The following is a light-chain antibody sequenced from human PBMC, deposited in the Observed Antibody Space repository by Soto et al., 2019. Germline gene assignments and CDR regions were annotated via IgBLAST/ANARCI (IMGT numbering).Light chain of an antibody. J-gene: IGLJ2*01. CDR3: SSYSSSTTRVL. Sequence: QSVLTQPASVSGSPGQSITISCTGTSSDVGGYNYVSWYQQHPGKAPKLIIYDVTNRPSGLSYRFSASKSGSTASLTISGLQAEDEADYYCSSYSSSTTRVLFGGGTKLTVL. CDR1: SSDVGGYNY. CDR2: DVT. V-gene: IGLV2-14*01.